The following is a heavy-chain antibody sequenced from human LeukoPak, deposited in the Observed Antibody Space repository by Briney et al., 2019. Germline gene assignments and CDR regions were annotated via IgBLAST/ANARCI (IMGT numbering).Heavy chain of an antibody. D-gene: IGHD1-1*01. Sequence: SETLSLTCAVYGGSFSSYYWSWICQSPGKGLEWIAEINHRGDANYNASVKSRVTISVDTSKNQFSLKLTSLTAADTAVYFCARGPTISETGYFDSWGQGTLVTVSS. CDR2: INHRGDA. CDR1: GGSFSSYY. CDR3: ARGPTISETGYFDS. V-gene: IGHV4-34*01. J-gene: IGHJ4*03.